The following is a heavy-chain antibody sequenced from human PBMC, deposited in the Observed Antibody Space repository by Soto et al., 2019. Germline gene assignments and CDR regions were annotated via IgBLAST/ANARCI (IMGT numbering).Heavy chain of an antibody. J-gene: IGHJ4*02. Sequence: QVQLQEWGPGLVKPSETLSLTCTVSGGSITNYYWSWIRQPAGKGLEWIGRIYSGGSTNYNPSLRSRVTVSVDISKTQFSLNLSSVPDADAAVYYCARGPGGFGDFSLECWGQGTLVTVSS. D-gene: IGHD3-10*01. CDR2: IYSGGST. CDR1: GGSITNYY. V-gene: IGHV4-4*07. CDR3: ARGPGGFGDFSLEC.